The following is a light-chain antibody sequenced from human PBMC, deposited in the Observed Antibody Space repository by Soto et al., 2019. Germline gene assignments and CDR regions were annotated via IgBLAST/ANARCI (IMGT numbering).Light chain of an antibody. CDR1: QTISSS. CDR2: RAS. CDR3: QQYNSYSPYT. Sequence: DIQMTQFPSTLSASIGDRVTITCRASQTISSSLAWYQQKPGKAPKLLIYRASSLETGVPSRFSGSGSGTEFTLTINSLQPDDFATYYCQQYNSYSPYTFGQGTRLEIK. V-gene: IGKV1-5*03. J-gene: IGKJ2*01.